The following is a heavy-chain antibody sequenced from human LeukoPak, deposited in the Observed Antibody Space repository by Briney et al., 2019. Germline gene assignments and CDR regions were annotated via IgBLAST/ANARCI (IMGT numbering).Heavy chain of an antibody. V-gene: IGHV4-34*01. Sequence: SETLSLTCAVYGGSFSGYYWSWIRQPLGKGLEWIGEINHSGSTNYNPSLKSRVTISVDTSKNQFSLKLSSVTAADTAVYYCARGGLYYYGSGSYRKYNWFDPWGQGTLVTVSS. CDR3: ARGGLYYYGSGSYRKYNWFDP. CDR1: GGSFSGYY. J-gene: IGHJ5*02. D-gene: IGHD3-10*01. CDR2: INHSGST.